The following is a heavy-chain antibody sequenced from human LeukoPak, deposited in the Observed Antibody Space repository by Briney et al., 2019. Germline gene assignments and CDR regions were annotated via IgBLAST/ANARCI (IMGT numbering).Heavy chain of an antibody. V-gene: IGHV1-2*04. Sequence: ASVKVSCKASGYIFTDFYIHWVRQAPGQGLEWMGWINPNNGGTNCAQKFQDWVTMTRDTSISTAYMELRRLRSDDTAVYYCAREAVAGTAFDYWGQGALVTVSS. CDR1: GYIFTDFY. CDR2: INPNNGGT. D-gene: IGHD6-19*01. J-gene: IGHJ4*02. CDR3: AREAVAGTAFDY.